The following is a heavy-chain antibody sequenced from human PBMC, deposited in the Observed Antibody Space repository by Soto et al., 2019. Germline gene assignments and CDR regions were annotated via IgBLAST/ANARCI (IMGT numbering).Heavy chain of an antibody. CDR3: ARARRPLQLWPQGYYGMDV. D-gene: IGHD5-18*01. CDR2: IIPIFGTA. J-gene: IGHJ6*02. CDR1: GGTFSSYA. Sequence: QVQLVQSGAEVKKPGSSVKVSCKASGGTFSSYAISWVRQAPGQGLEWVGGIIPIFGTANYAQKFQGRVTITADESTSTAYMELSSLRSEDTAVYYCARARRPLQLWPQGYYGMDVWGQGTTVTVSS. V-gene: IGHV1-69*12.